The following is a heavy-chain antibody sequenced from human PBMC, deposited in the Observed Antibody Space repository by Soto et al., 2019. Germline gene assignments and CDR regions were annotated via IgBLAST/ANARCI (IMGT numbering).Heavy chain of an antibody. D-gene: IGHD6-19*01. CDR1: GYSFTSYY. J-gene: IGHJ5*02. V-gene: IGHV1-46*01. CDR2: INPSGGRT. CDR3: AREQGMMGASRSGWYPTQGWFDP. Sequence: QVQLVQSGAEVKKPGASVKVSCKASGYSFTSYYMHWVRQAPGQGLGWMGIINPSGGRTSYAQKFQGRVTMTRETSTSTVYMELSSLRSEDTAVYYCAREQGMMGASRSGWYPTQGWFDPWGQGTLVTVSS.